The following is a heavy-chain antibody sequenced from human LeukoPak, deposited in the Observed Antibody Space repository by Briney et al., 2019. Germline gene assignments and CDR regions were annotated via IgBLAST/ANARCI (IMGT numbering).Heavy chain of an antibody. D-gene: IGHD1-1*01. Sequence: GASVKVSCKASGYTFTGYYMHWVRQAPGQGLEWMGWINPNSGGTNYAQKFQGRVTMTRDTSISTAYKELSRLRSDDTAVYYCARDGRKLETVYYYYYMDVWGKGTTVTVSS. J-gene: IGHJ6*03. CDR3: ARDGRKLETVYYYYYMDV. V-gene: IGHV1-2*02. CDR1: GYTFTGYY. CDR2: INPNSGGT.